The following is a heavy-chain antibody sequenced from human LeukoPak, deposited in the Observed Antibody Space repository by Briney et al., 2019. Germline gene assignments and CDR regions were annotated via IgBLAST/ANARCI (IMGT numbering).Heavy chain of an antibody. Sequence: SETLSLTCAVYGGSFSGYFWSWIRQPPGKGLEWIGEINDRGNVKYSPSLKSRVTMSVDTSKKQFSLNLSSVSAADTAVYYCARPQLHYYVFWSGSSEAALTDWGGQGTLLTVSS. J-gene: IGHJ4*02. D-gene: IGHD3-3*01. CDR2: INDRGNV. CDR1: GGSFSGYF. CDR3: ARPQLHYYVFWSGSSEAALTDW. V-gene: IGHV4-34*01.